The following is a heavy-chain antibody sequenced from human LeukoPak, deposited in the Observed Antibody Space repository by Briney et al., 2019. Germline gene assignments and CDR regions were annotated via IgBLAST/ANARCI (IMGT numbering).Heavy chain of an antibody. D-gene: IGHD7-27*01. Sequence: GASVKVSCKATGYTFTSYGISWVRQAPGQGLEWMGWISSNSDNTNYAQKLQGRVTMTTDTSTSTAYMELRSLRSDDTALYFCVRDWGSIKVIADYWGQGTLVTVSS. V-gene: IGHV1-18*01. CDR3: VRDWGSIKVIADY. J-gene: IGHJ4*02. CDR1: GYTFTSYG. CDR2: ISSNSDNT.